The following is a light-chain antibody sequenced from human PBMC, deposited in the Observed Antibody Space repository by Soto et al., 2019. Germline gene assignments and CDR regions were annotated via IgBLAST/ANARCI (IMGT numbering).Light chain of an antibody. V-gene: IGLV2-14*01. Sequence: QPGLTQPASVSGSPGQSVTISCTGTSSDLGAYKYVSWYQQHPGKAPKLMIYEVSNRPSGVSNRFSGSKSGNTASLTISGLQADDEADYYCNSYAGDIIRFVFGTGTKVTVL. J-gene: IGLJ1*01. CDR2: EVS. CDR3: NSYAGDIIRFV. CDR1: SSDLGAYKY.